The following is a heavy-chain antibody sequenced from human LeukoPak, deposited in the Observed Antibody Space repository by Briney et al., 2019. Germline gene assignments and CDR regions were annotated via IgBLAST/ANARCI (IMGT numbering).Heavy chain of an antibody. J-gene: IGHJ4*02. Sequence: SETLSLTCTVSGGSISSSSYYWGWIRQPPGKGLEWIGSIYYSGSTYYNPSLKSRVTISVDTSKNQFSLKLSSVTAADTAVYYCAAVVVTAMTFDYWGQGTLVTVSS. CDR3: AAVVVTAMTFDY. V-gene: IGHV4-39*01. D-gene: IGHD2-21*02. CDR2: IYYSGST. CDR1: GGSISSSSYY.